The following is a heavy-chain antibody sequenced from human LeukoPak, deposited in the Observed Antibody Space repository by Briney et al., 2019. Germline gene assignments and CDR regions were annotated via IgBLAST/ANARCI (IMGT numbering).Heavy chain of an antibody. V-gene: IGHV1-24*01. CDR2: FDPEDGET. CDR1: GYTLTELS. J-gene: IGHJ6*02. D-gene: IGHD1-1*01. Sequence: GASVKVSCKVSGYTLTELSLHWVRQAPGKGREWMGRFDPEDGETIYARKFQGRVTMTEDTSTDTAYMELSSLRSEDTAVYFCAVSLTTGGYYGMDVWGQGTTVTVSS. CDR3: AVSLTTGGYYGMDV.